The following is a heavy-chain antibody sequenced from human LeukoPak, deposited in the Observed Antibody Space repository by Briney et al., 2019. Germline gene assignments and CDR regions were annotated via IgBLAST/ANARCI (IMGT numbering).Heavy chain of an antibody. D-gene: IGHD6-13*01. CDR2: IKSKTDGGTT. J-gene: IGHJ4*02. CDR1: GFTFKNGW. Sequence: GGSRRLSCAASGFTFKNGWMSWVRQAPGKGLEWVGRIKSKTDGGTTDYAAPVKGRFTISRDDSRNTVYLQMNSLKTEDTAVYYCTTDGGRAAGTVFDYWGQGTLVTVSS. CDR3: TTDGGRAAGTVFDY. V-gene: IGHV3-15*01.